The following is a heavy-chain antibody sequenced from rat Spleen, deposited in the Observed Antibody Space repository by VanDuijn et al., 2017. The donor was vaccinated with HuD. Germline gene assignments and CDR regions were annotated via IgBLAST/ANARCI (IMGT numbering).Heavy chain of an antibody. CDR1: GFTFNDYW. V-gene: IGHV5-31*01. CDR2: VTETGDKS. CDR3: ARHNY. J-gene: IGHJ2*01. Sequence: EVQLVESGGGLVQPGRSLKLSCVASGFTFNDYWMTWIRQAPGNGLKWVASVTETGDKSYYPDSVKGRFTLSSDNTKNTLYLQMNSLTSEDTATYYCARHNYWGQGFMVTVSS.